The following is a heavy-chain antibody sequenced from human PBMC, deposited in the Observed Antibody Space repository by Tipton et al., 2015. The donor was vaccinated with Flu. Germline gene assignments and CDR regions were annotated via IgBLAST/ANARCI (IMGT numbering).Heavy chain of an antibody. CDR3: ATVSSYYFFFDS. J-gene: IGHJ4*02. D-gene: IGHD1-26*01. CDR2: IYYTGNT. CDR1: GGSISSSSYH. Sequence: TLSLTCTVSGGSISSSSYHWAWIRQPPGKGLEWIGSIYYTGNTYHTPSLESRVSISADTSKSQFSLKLTSVTAADTAVYYSATVSSYYFFFDSWGQGTLVTVSS. V-gene: IGHV4-39*07.